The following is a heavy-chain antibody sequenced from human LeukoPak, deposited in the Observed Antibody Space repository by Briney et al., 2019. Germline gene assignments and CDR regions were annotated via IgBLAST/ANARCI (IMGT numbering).Heavy chain of an antibody. V-gene: IGHV3-30*02. D-gene: IGHD5-18*01. J-gene: IGHJ6*02. CDR3: ARASARGYSYSLYYYYGVDV. Sequence: GGSLRLSCAASGFAFSSYGMHWVRQAPGKGLEWVAFIRYDGSNKYYADSVKGRFTISRDNAKNSLYLQMNSLRAEDTAVYYCARASARGYSYSLYYYYGVDVWGQGTTVTVSS. CDR1: GFAFSSYG. CDR2: IRYDGSNK.